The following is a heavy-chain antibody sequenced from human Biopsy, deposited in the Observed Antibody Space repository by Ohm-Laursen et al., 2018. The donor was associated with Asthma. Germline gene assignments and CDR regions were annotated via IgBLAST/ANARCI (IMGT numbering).Heavy chain of an antibody. V-gene: IGHV3-23*01. Sequence: SLRLSCTASGFTFGNFAMSWVRQAPGKGLEWVSTIKTNRRGADYPDPAKGRFTISRDDSKNTLYLEMTSLRAEDTAVYYCVKDTDEDRGGWYTFEVWGPGTMVTVSS. CDR2: IKTNRRGA. CDR1: GFTFGNFA. J-gene: IGHJ3*01. D-gene: IGHD2-15*01. CDR3: VKDTDEDRGGWYTFEV.